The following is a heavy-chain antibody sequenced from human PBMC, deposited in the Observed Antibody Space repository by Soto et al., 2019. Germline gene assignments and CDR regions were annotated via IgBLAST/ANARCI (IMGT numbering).Heavy chain of an antibody. CDR2: ISGAGDTT. Sequence: EVRLLESGGGLVQPGGSLRLSCEGSGFTLSNYGMDWVRQAPGKGLEWISFISGAGDTTYYADSVKGRFIISRDNSKNTLYLHMNSLRAGDTAIYSCAKSFTQSNVWRAYRHKTHFDYWGQGALVTVTS. CDR1: GFTLSNYG. V-gene: IGHV3-23*01. CDR3: AKSFTQSNVWRAYRHKTHFDY. D-gene: IGHD3-16*02. J-gene: IGHJ4*02.